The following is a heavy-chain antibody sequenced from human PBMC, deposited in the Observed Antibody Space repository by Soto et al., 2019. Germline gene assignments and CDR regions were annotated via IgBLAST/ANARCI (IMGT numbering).Heavy chain of an antibody. CDR1: GGTFSSYA. J-gene: IGHJ6*02. D-gene: IGHD3-10*01. CDR3: AREAGYYGSGSYTTTYYYYGMDV. V-gene: IGHV1-69*13. Sequence: VASVKVSCKXSGGTFSSYAISWVRQAPGQGLEWMGGIIPIFGTANYAQKFQGRVTITADESTSTAYMELSSLRSEDTAVYYCAREAGYYGSGSYTTTYYYYGMDVWGQGTTVTVSS. CDR2: IIPIFGTA.